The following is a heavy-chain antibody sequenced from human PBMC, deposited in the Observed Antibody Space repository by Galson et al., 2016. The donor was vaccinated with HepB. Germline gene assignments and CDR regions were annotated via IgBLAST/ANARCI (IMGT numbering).Heavy chain of an antibody. CDR1: GASVSRGGHH. V-gene: IGHV4-61*08. CDR2: VYYSGST. J-gene: IGHJ4*02. D-gene: IGHD2-8*01. Sequence: SETLSLTCSVSGASVSRGGHHWSWIRQPPGKGLEWIGNVYYSGSTNYNPSLKSRVTISVDTSKNQFSLRLTSVTAADTAVYYCTREEGANGPDYWGQGILVPVSS. CDR3: TREEGANGPDY.